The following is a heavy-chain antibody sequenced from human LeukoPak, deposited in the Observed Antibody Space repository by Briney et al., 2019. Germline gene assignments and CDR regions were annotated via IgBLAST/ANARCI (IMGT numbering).Heavy chain of an antibody. Sequence: GGSLRLSCAASGFTFSSHAMNWVRQAPGKGLEWVSSIGGIGASTYYPDSVKGRFTISRDNSKNTLYLQMNSLRAEDTALYYCAKAAYGDYVNWFDPWGQGILVIVSS. J-gene: IGHJ5*02. CDR3: AKAAYGDYVNWFDP. V-gene: IGHV3-23*01. CDR1: GFTFSSHA. D-gene: IGHD4-17*01. CDR2: IGGIGAST.